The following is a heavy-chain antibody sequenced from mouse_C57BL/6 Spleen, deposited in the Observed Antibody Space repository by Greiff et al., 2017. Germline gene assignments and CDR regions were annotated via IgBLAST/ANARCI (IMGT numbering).Heavy chain of an antibody. J-gene: IGHJ4*01. CDR3: AREGLRDYAMDY. D-gene: IGHD2-4*01. CDR2: INPGSGGT. V-gene: IGHV1-54*01. CDR1: GYAFTNYL. Sequence: VQLQQSGAELVRPGTSVKVSCKASGYAFTNYLIEWVKQRPGQGLEWIGVINPGSGGTNYNEKLKGKATLTADKSSSTAYMQLSSLTSEDSAVYFCAREGLRDYAMDYWGQGTSVTVSS.